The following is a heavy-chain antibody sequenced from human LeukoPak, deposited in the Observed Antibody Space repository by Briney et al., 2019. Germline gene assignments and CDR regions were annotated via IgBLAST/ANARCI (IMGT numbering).Heavy chain of an antibody. D-gene: IGHD3-22*01. V-gene: IGHV1-18*01. Sequence: ASVKVSCKASGYTFTTYGLSWVRQAPGQGLERMGWISVYNGNTKYAEEFQGRVTMTTDTSTSTAYMELRSLRSDDAAVFYCARRAGDSSGYSDAFDIWGQGTLVIVSS. CDR3: ARRAGDSSGYSDAFDI. CDR1: GYTFTTYG. CDR2: ISVYNGNT. J-gene: IGHJ3*02.